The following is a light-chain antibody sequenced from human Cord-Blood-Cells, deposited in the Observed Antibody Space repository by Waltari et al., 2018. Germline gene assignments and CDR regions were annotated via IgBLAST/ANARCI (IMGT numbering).Light chain of an antibody. CDR2: EVS. CDR1: SSDVGGYNY. J-gene: IGLJ1*01. V-gene: IGLV2-8*01. CDR3: SSYAGSNNFV. Sequence: QSALTQPPSASGSHGQSVTISCTGTSSDVGGYNYVSWYQQHPGKDPKRVMDEVSKRPSGVPNRFSGSKSGNTASLTVSGLQAEDEADYYCSSYAGSNNFVFGTGTKVTVL.